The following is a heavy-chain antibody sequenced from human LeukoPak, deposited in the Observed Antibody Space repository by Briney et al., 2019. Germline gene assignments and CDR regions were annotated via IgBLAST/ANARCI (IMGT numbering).Heavy chain of an antibody. CDR2: ISYDGTNK. CDR1: GLTFSNYV. Sequence: GSLRLSCAASGLTFSNYVIHWVRQAPGKGLEWLAVISYDGTNKYYADSVKGRFTISRDHSQSTVDLQMNTLRGADTAVYYCVRSPTYYNMDVWGKGTTVTVSS. J-gene: IGHJ6*03. CDR3: VRSPTYYNMDV. V-gene: IGHV3-30-3*01.